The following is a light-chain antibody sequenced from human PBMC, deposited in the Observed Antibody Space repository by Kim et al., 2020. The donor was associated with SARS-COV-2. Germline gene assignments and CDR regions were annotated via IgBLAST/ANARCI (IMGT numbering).Light chain of an antibody. CDR1: QSVSSF. Sequence: PGERATLSCRGRQSVSSFLAWYQQKPGQAPRLLIYDASNWATGIPARFSGSGSGTDCTLTISSLEPEDFAVYYCQQRSNWPPITFGQGTRLEIK. J-gene: IGKJ5*01. CDR3: QQRSNWPPIT. CDR2: DAS. V-gene: IGKV3-11*01.